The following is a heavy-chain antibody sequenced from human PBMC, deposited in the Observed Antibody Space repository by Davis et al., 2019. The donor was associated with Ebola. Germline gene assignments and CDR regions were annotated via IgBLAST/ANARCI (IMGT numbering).Heavy chain of an antibody. V-gene: IGHV3-66*01. D-gene: IGHD2-2*01. CDR2: IYSGGTTRYA. J-gene: IGHJ6*02. Sequence: PGGSLRLSCAASGFTVRSTYMSWVRQAPGKGLEWVSVIYSGGTTRYADYADSVKGRFSISRDYSKNTLYLQMDSLRDEDTAVYYCARDTSHQLPHWLYYFYGMDVWGQGTTVTVSS. CDR3: ARDTSHQLPHWLYYFYGMDV. CDR1: GFTVRSTY.